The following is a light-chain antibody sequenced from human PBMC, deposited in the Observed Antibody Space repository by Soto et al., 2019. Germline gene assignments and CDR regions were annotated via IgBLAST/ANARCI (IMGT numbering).Light chain of an antibody. V-gene: IGKV3-15*01. Sequence: EILLTQSPATLSVSPGERATLSCRASQSVSSDLAWYQQQPGQAPRLLIYGASNRATGIPARFSASGSGTEFTLTISSLESEDFAVYFCQQYSKWPWTFGQGTKVDIK. J-gene: IGKJ1*01. CDR3: QQYSKWPWT. CDR1: QSVSSD. CDR2: GAS.